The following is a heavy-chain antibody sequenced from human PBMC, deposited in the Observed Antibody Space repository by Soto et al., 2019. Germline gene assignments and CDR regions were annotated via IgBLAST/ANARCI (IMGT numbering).Heavy chain of an antibody. CDR1: GGSISSSSYY. CDR2: IYYSGST. V-gene: IGHV4-39*07. Sequence: SETLSLTCTVSGGSISSSSYYWGWIRQPPGKGLEWIGSIYYSGSTYYNPSLKSRVTISVDTSKNPFSLKLSSVTAADTAVYYCARGGTYSSSWLSVNWFDPWGQGTLVTVSS. CDR3: ARGGTYSSSWLSVNWFDP. J-gene: IGHJ5*02. D-gene: IGHD6-13*01.